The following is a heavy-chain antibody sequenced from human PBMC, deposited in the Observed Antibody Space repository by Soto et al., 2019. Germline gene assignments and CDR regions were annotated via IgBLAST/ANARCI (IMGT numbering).Heavy chain of an antibody. CDR1: GFTFSSYG. D-gene: IGHD4-17*01. V-gene: IGHV3-33*01. Sequence: QVQLVESGGGVVQPGRSLRLSCAASGFTFSSYGMHWVHQAPGKGLEWVAVIWYDGSNKYYADSVKGRFTISRDNSKNTLYLQMNSLRAEDTAVYYCASTPEGYGDYSIYFDYWGQGTLVTVSS. J-gene: IGHJ4*02. CDR2: IWYDGSNK. CDR3: ASTPEGYGDYSIYFDY.